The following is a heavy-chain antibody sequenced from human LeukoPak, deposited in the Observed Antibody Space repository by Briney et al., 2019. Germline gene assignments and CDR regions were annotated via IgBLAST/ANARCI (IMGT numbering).Heavy chain of an antibody. J-gene: IGHJ6*02. CDR2: ISGSGGST. CDR3: AKTVTTTYYHYYGMDV. Sequence: GGSLRLSCAASGFTFSSYAMSWVRQAPGKGLEWVSAISGSGGSTYYGDSVKGRFTISRDNSKNTLYVQMNRLRAEDTAVYYCAKTVTTTYYHYYGMDVWGHGTTVTVSS. D-gene: IGHD4-11*01. V-gene: IGHV3-23*01. CDR1: GFTFSSYA.